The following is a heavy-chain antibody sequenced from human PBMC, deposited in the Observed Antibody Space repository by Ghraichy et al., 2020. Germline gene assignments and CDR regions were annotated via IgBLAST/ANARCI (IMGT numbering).Heavy chain of an antibody. CDR1: GFTFSNAW. J-gene: IGHJ6*02. CDR3: TTRGEIQLKLPNLYYYYYGMDV. CDR2: IKSKTDGGTT. Sequence: LSLTCAASGFTFSNAWMSWVRQAPGKGLEWVGRIKSKTDGGTTDYAAPVKGRFTISRDDSKNTLYLQMNSLKTEDTAVYYCTTRGEIQLKLPNLYYYYYGMDVWGQGTTVTVSS. D-gene: IGHD5-18*01. V-gene: IGHV3-15*01.